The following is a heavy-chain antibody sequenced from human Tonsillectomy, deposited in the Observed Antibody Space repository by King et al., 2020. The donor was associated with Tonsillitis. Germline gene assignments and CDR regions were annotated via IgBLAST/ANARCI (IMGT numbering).Heavy chain of an antibody. CDR3: AKPYIVGATTSAFDI. Sequence: VQLVESGGGVVQPGRSLRLSCAASGFTFSSYGMHWVRQAPGKGLEWVAVISYDGSNKYYADSVKGRFTISRDNSKNTLYLQMNSLRAEDTAVYYCAKPYIVGATTSAFDIWGQGTMVTVSS. CDR1: GFTFSSYG. J-gene: IGHJ3*02. V-gene: IGHV3-30*18. CDR2: ISYDGSNK. D-gene: IGHD1-26*01.